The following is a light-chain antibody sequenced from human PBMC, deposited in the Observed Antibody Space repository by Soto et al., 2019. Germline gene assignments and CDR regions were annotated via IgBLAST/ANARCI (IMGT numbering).Light chain of an antibody. J-gene: IGKJ1*01. Sequence: IVMTQSPATLSVSPGGRATLSCRASQSVSSNLAWYQQKPGQAPRLLIYGASTRATGIPVRFSGSGSGTEFTLTISSLQSEDFAVYYCQQYNNWPPWTFGQGTKVEIK. CDR1: QSVSSN. V-gene: IGKV3-15*01. CDR2: GAS. CDR3: QQYNNWPPWT.